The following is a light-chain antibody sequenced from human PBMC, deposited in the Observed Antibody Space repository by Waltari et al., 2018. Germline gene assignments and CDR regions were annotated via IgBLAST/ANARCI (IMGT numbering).Light chain of an antibody. V-gene: IGLV2-8*01. CDR3: TSYGGTNNFL. Sequence: QSALTQPPSATGSPGQSVTISCTGGRWDVGASRYVSWYQQHPGSAPKVRMYEVDKPPAGVPDRFSGTKSGTTASPTISGLKLEDEADCYCTSYGGTNNFLFGSGTKVTVL. J-gene: IGLJ1*01. CDR2: EVD. CDR1: RWDVGASRY.